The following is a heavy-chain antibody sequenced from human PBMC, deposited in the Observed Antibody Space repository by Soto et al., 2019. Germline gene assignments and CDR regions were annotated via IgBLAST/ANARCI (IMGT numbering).Heavy chain of an antibody. CDR2: LSYAGDT. CDR3: AIGHHSASGDYYMDV. J-gene: IGHJ6*03. V-gene: IGHV3-13*01. D-gene: IGHD3-10*01. CDR1: GFTLSTYD. Sequence: GGSLRLSCVASGFTLSTYDMHWVRQATGKGLEWVAALSYAGDTYYPGSVKGRFTVSRESAKNSLYLQMNSLTAGDTAVYYCAIGHHSASGDYYMDVWDEGTTVTVSS.